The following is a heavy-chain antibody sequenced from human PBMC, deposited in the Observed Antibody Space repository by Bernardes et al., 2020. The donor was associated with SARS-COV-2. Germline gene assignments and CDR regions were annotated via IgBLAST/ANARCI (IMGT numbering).Heavy chain of an antibody. D-gene: IGHD3-22*01. CDR1: GFTFGSYG. Sequence: GGSLRLSCAASGFTFGSYGMHWVRQAPGKGLEWVAGISYDGSNEYYADSLKGRFTISRDNSKNTLFLLMNSLRAEDTAVYYCAKDAEYDSSGYSQHWGQGSLVTVSS. J-gene: IGHJ1*01. V-gene: IGHV3-30*18. CDR3: AKDAEYDSSGYSQH. CDR2: ISYDGSNE.